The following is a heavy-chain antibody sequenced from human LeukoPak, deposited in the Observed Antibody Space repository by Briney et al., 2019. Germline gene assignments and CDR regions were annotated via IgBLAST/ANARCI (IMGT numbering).Heavy chain of an antibody. D-gene: IGHD2-2*01. CDR1: GYSFTSYW. CDR3: ARLSDIVVVPAAGDFDY. V-gene: IGHV5-51*01. J-gene: IGHJ4*02. CDR2: IYPGDSDT. Sequence: GESLKISCKGSGYSFTSYWIGWVRQMPGKGLEWMGIIYPGDSDTRYSPSFQGQVTISADKSISTAYLQWSSLKASDTAMYYCARLSDIVVVPAAGDFDYWGQGTLVTVSS.